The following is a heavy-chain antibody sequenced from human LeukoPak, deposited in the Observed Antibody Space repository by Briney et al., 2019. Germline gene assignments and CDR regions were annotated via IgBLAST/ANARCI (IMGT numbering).Heavy chain of an antibody. CDR1: GYTFTSYD. D-gene: IGHD2-2*01. CDR2: MNPNSGNT. Sequence: ASVKVSCKASGYTFTSYDINWVRQATGQGLEWMGWMNPNSGNTGYAQKFQGRVTMTRNTSISTAYMELSSLRSEDTAVYYCARGGSRRGYCSSTSCYAPIIYWGQGTLVTVSS. CDR3: ARGGSRRGYCSSTSCYAPIIY. V-gene: IGHV1-8*01. J-gene: IGHJ4*02.